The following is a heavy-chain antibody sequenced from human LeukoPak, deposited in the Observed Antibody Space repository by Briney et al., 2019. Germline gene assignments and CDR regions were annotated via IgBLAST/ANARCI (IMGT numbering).Heavy chain of an antibody. CDR2: ISSTGSYI. CDR3: ARDKEHGDSFFDY. CDR1: GFTFTTYS. Sequence: GGSLRLSCSASGFTFTTYSMNWVRQAPGKGLEWVSSISSTGSYIFYADSMKGRFTISRDNAKNSLYLQMNSLRAEDTAVYYCARDKEHGDSFFDYWGQGTLVTVSS. V-gene: IGHV3-21*01. J-gene: IGHJ4*02. D-gene: IGHD4-17*01.